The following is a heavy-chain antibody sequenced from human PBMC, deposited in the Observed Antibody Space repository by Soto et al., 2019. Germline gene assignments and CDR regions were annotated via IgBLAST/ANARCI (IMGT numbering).Heavy chain of an antibody. V-gene: IGHV3-23*01. CDR1: GFTFSSYA. CDR3: AKVLDASMVVNGYLY. J-gene: IGHJ4*02. Sequence: EVQLLESGGGLVQPGGSLRLSCAASGFTFSSYAMSWVRQAPGKGLEWVSGMSGRGGATYYADSVKGRFTISRDNSENMLYLQMNSLRAEDTALYYCAKVLDASMVVNGYLYWGQGTLVTVSS. D-gene: IGHD5-18*01. CDR2: MSGRGGAT.